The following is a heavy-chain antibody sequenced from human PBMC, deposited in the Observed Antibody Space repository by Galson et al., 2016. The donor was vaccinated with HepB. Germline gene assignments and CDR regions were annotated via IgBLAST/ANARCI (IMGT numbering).Heavy chain of an antibody. Sequence: SLRLSCAASGFTSSNYAMIWVRQAPGKGLEWVSGISDSGTGTWYADSVKGRFTISRDNSKNTVYLQMNNVRVEDTAVYYCARNKEVGLRTEWAYWGQGTLVTVSS. CDR1: GFTSSNYA. CDR3: ARNKEVGLRTEWAY. D-gene: IGHD1-26*01. V-gene: IGHV3-23*01. CDR2: ISDSGTGT. J-gene: IGHJ4*02.